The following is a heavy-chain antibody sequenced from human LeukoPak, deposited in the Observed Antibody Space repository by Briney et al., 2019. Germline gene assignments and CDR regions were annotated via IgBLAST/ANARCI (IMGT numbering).Heavy chain of an antibody. J-gene: IGHJ4*02. CDR2: AYYRSTWHH. V-gene: IGHV6-1*01. CDR1: GDSVSSNSAA. Sequence: SQTLSLTCAISGDSVSSNSAAWNWIRQSPSRGLEWLGRAYYRSTWHHDYEESVKNRMTISPDTSKNQFSLHLNSVTPEDTAVYYCAREVDIVMATAVNFDFWGQGTLVTVSS. CDR3: AREVDIVMATAVNFDF. D-gene: IGHD2-21*02.